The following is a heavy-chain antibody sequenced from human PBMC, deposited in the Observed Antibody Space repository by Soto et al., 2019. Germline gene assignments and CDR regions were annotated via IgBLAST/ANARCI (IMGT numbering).Heavy chain of an antibody. D-gene: IGHD6-13*01. CDR3: ARAMSEPYSSSWYSVEYFQH. CDR2: IKQDGSEK. J-gene: IGHJ1*01. V-gene: IGHV3-7*01. CDR1: GFTFSSYW. Sequence: GGSLRLSCAASGFTFSSYWMSWVRQAPGKGLEWVANIKQDGSEKYYVDSVKGRFTISRDNAKNSLYLQMNSLRAEDTAVYYCARAMSEPYSSSWYSVEYFQHWGQGTLVTVSS.